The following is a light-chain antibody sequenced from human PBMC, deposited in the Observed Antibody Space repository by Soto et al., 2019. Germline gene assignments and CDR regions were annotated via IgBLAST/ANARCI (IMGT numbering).Light chain of an antibody. CDR1: QSISSY. J-gene: IGKJ5*01. CDR2: AAS. CDR3: QQSYSSPLT. V-gene: IGKV1-39*01. Sequence: LTPCPSSLFASVRGMITIPCRASQSISSYLSWYQQKPGKAPKFLIYAASSLQSGVPSRFSGSGSGTDFTLTISGLHPEDFAPYYCQQSYSSPLTFGQGTRLEI.